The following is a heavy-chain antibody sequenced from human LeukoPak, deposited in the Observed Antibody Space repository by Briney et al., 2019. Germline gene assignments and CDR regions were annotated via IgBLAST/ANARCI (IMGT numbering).Heavy chain of an antibody. V-gene: IGHV3-33*01. J-gene: IGHJ4*02. CDR1: GLTFSSYG. D-gene: IGHD3-3*01. CDR3: ARDLQSRYDFWSGYYSGKSPFDY. CDR2: IWYDGSNK. Sequence: AGGSLRLSCAASGLTFSSYGMHWVRQAPGKGLEWVAVIWYDGSNKYYADSVKGRFTISRDNSKNTLYLQMNSLRAEDTAVYYCARDLQSRYDFWSGYYSGKSPFDYWGQGTLVTVSS.